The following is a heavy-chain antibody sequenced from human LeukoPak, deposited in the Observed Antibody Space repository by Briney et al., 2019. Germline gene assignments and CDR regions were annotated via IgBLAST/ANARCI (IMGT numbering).Heavy chain of an antibody. CDR2: ISGSGGST. CDR3: AKDRSMVRGALFDY. CDR1: GFTFSSYA. V-gene: IGHV3-23*01. D-gene: IGHD3-10*01. J-gene: IGHJ4*02. Sequence: GGSLRLSCAASGFTFSSYAMSWVRQAPGKGLEGVSAISGSGGSTYYADSVKGRFTISRDNSKNTLYLQMNSLRAEDTAVYYCAKDRSMVRGALFDYWGQGTLVTVSS.